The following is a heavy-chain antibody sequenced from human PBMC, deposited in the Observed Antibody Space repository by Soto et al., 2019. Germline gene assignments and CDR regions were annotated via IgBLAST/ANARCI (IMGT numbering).Heavy chain of an antibody. Sequence: GGSLRLSCAASGFTFSSYWMSWVRQAPGKGLEWVANIKQDGSEKYYVDSVKGRFTISRDNAKNSLYLQMNSLRAEDTAVYYCATTFHRIAARPPQFDPWGQGTLVTVSS. CDR3: ATTFHRIAARPPQFDP. J-gene: IGHJ5*02. CDR2: IKQDGSEK. V-gene: IGHV3-7*03. D-gene: IGHD6-6*01. CDR1: GFTFSSYW.